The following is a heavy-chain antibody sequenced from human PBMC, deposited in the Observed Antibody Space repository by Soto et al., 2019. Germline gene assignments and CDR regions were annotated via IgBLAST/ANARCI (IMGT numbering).Heavy chain of an antibody. D-gene: IGHD3-10*01. CDR1: GGSFSGYY. V-gene: IGHV4-34*01. CDR3: ARNRIRVWFGELSYFDP. J-gene: IGHJ5*02. CDR2: INHSGST. Sequence: QVQLQQWGAGLLKPSETLSLTCAVYGGSFSGYYWSWIRQPPGKGLEWIGEINHSGSTNYNPSLKSRVTISVDTSQNQFSLKLGSVTAADTAVYYCARNRIRVWFGELSYFDPWGQGTLFTVSS.